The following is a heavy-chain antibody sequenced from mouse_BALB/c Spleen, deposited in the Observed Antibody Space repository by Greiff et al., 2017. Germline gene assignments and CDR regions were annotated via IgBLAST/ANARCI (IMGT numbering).Heavy chain of an antibody. J-gene: IGHJ3*01. D-gene: IGHD3-2*01. V-gene: IGHV3-2*02. CDR3: AKTARAPFAY. Sequence: ESGPGLVKPSQSLSLTCTVTGYSITSDYAWNWIRQFPGNKLEWMGYISYSGSTSYNPSLKSRISITRDTSKNQFFLQLNSVTTEDTATYYCAKTARAPFAYWGQGTLVTVSA. CDR1: GYSITSDYA. CDR2: ISYSGST.